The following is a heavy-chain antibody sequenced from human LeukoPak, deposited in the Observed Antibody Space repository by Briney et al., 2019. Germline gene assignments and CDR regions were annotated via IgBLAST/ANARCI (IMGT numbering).Heavy chain of an antibody. V-gene: IGHV4-39*01. Sequence: PSDTLSLLCTVSGGSISSSSYYCGWGRQPPGRGLELIGSIYYRESTYYKPSLKSRVPISVDTSKNQSSLKLSSVTAAATAVYYCATPDYAEAFDIWGQGTMVTVSS. CDR1: GGSISSSSYY. CDR3: ATPDYAEAFDI. CDR2: IYYREST. J-gene: IGHJ3*02. D-gene: IGHD4-17*01.